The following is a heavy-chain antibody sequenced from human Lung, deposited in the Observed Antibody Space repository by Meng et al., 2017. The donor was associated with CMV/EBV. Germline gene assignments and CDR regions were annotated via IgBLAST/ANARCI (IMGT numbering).Heavy chain of an antibody. CDR3: ARGPFYYYGMAV. Sequence: ASXXVSXKASGYTFTGYYIHWVRQAPGQGLEWMGWITPNSGGTNYAQKFQGRVTMTRDTSISTAYMELSRLRSDDTAVYYCARGPFYYYGMAVWGQGTTVTVSS. D-gene: IGHD3-10*01. V-gene: IGHV1-2*02. CDR1: GYTFTGYY. CDR2: ITPNSGGT. J-gene: IGHJ6*02.